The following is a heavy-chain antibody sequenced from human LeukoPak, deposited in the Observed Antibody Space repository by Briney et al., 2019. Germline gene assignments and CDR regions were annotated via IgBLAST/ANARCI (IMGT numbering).Heavy chain of an antibody. CDR3: ARAYYDISSPSDAFDI. D-gene: IGHD3-9*01. V-gene: IGHV4-61*02. CDR1: GGSISSGSYY. CDR2: IYTSGST. Sequence: SQTLSLTCTVSGGSISSGSYYWSWIRQPAGKGLEWIGRIYTSGSTNYNPSLKSRVTISVDTSKNQFSLKLSSVTAADTAVYYCARAYYDISSPSDAFDIWGQGTMVTVSS. J-gene: IGHJ3*02.